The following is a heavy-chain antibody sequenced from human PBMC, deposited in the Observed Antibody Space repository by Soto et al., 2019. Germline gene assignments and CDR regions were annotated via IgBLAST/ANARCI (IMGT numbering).Heavy chain of an antibody. Sequence: ASVKVSCKASGYTFTIYAMHWVRQAPGQRLEWMGWINAGNGNTKYSQKFQGRVTITRDTSASTAYMELSSLRSEDTAVYYCARALYCSGGSCYSPLDAFDIWGQGTMVTVSS. CDR2: INAGNGNT. CDR3: ARALYCSGGSCYSPLDAFDI. D-gene: IGHD2-15*01. J-gene: IGHJ3*02. V-gene: IGHV1-3*01. CDR1: GYTFTIYA.